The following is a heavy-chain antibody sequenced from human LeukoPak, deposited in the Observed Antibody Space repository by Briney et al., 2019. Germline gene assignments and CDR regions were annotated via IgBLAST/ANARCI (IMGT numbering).Heavy chain of an antibody. Sequence: SETLSLTCAVYGGSFSGYYWSWIRQPPGKGLEWIGEINHSGSTSYNPSLKSRVTISVDTSKNQFSLKLSSVTAADTAGYYCARGSNILTGYYFDYWGQGTLVTVSS. CDR1: GGSFSGYY. J-gene: IGHJ4*02. CDR2: INHSGST. CDR3: ARGSNILTGYYFDY. D-gene: IGHD3-9*01. V-gene: IGHV4-34*01.